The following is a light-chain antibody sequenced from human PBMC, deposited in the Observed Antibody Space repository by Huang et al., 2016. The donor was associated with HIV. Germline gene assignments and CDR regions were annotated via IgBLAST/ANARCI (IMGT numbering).Light chain of an antibody. CDR2: GTS. Sequence: DIEMTQSPSFLSASVGDKITILCRTNQTVGTSLNWYQHRLGLSPKLLIYGTSTLHSGVPPRFGGSGSGTQFSLTIASLQPEDFATYYCQQTFRNLHFTFGPGT. CDR3: QQTFRNLHFT. V-gene: IGKV1-39*01. CDR1: QTVGTS. J-gene: IGKJ3*01.